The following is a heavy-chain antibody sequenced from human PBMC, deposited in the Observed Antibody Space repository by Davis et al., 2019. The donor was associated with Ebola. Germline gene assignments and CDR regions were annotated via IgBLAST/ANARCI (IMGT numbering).Heavy chain of an antibody. CDR2: IRNEAYGGIK. D-gene: IGHD3-16*01. Sequence: GESLKISCAASGFTFGNSGMSWFRQAPGKGLEWVAFIRNEAYGGIKEYVASVKGRFIISRDDSKSIAYLQMNSLKTEDTAVYYCTRSLGGDYYYGMDVWGQGTTVTVSS. J-gene: IGHJ6*02. V-gene: IGHV3-49*03. CDR1: GFTFGNSG. CDR3: TRSLGGDYYYGMDV.